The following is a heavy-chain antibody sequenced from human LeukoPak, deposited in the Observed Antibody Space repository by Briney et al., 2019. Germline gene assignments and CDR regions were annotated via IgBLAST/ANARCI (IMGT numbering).Heavy chain of an antibody. CDR1: GFTFSGSA. CDR2: IRSKANSYAT. J-gene: IGHJ5*02. Sequence: GGSLRLSCAASGFTFSGSAMHWVRQASGKGLEWVGRIRSKANSYATAYAASVKGRFTISRDDSKSTAYLQMNSLKTEDTAVYYCTRLEYGSGILWFDPWGQGTLVTVSS. V-gene: IGHV3-73*01. D-gene: IGHD3-10*01. CDR3: TRLEYGSGILWFDP.